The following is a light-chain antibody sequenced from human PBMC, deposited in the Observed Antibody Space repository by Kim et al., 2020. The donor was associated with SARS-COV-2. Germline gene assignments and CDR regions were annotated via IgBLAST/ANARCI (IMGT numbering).Light chain of an antibody. V-gene: IGKV1-5*03. CDR3: QEYRSYPWT. CDR2: RAS. Sequence: DIQMTQSPSTLSASAGDRVTITCRASQSISDFLAWYQQKPGKAPKLLIYRASNLKSGVPSRFSGSGSGTEFTLTTSSLQPDDFATYYCQEYRSYPWTFGQGTKVDIK. CDR1: QSISDF. J-gene: IGKJ1*01.